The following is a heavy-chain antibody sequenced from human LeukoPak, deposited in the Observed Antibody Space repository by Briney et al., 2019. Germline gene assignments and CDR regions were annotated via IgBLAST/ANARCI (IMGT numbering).Heavy chain of an antibody. J-gene: IGHJ6*02. V-gene: IGHV3-48*04. CDR3: ASGIPGNGMDV. Sequence: GGSLRLSCAASGFTFSSYSMNWVRRAPGKGLEWVSYISSSSSTIYYADSVKGRFTISRDNAKNSLYLQTNSLRAEDTAVYYCASGIPGNGMDVWGQGTTVTVSS. D-gene: IGHD2-2*01. CDR1: GFTFSSYS. CDR2: ISSSSSTI.